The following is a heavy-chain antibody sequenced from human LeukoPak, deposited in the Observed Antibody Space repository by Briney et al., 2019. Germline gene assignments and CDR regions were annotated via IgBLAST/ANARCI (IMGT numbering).Heavy chain of an antibody. CDR2: INPNSGGT. CDR3: ARDSNYESEFDY. J-gene: IGHJ4*02. CDR1: GYTFTGYY. V-gene: IGHV1-2*02. D-gene: IGHD1-7*01. Sequence: ASVKVSCKASGYTFTGYYMHWVRQAPGQGLEWMGWINPNSGGTNYAQKFQGRVTMTRDTSISTAYMELSRLRSDDTAVYYCARDSNYESEFDYWGQETLVTVSS.